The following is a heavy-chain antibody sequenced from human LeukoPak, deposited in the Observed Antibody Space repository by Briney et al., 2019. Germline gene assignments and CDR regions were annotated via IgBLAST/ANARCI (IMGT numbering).Heavy chain of an antibody. J-gene: IGHJ4*02. CDR3: AILNHPDGRVY. Sequence: PGESLKISCQGFGYTFTTSWIGWVRQLPGKGLELMAIIYAGNSDTKYSPSFQGQVSISTDRSISTAYLQWSSLQASDTAIYYCAILNHPDGRVYWGQGTLVTVSS. CDR1: GYTFTTSW. V-gene: IGHV5-51*01. D-gene: IGHD5-24*01. CDR2: IYAGNSDT.